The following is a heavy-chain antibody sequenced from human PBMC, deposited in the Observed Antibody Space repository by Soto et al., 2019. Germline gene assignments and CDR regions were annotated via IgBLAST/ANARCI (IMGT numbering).Heavy chain of an antibody. CDR3: ATPFPYYYDSSGYYFLGAFDI. J-gene: IGHJ3*02. Sequence: SETLSLTCTVSGGSISSSSYYWGWIRQPPGKGLEWIGSIYYSGSTYYNPSLKSRVTISVDTSKNQFPLKLSSVTAADTAVYYCATPFPYYYDSSGYYFLGAFDIWGQGTMVTVSS. V-gene: IGHV4-39*01. CDR1: GGSISSSSYY. CDR2: IYYSGST. D-gene: IGHD3-22*01.